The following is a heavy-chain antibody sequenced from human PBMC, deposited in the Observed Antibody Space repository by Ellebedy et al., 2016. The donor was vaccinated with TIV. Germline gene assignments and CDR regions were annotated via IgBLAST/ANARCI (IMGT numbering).Heavy chain of an antibody. D-gene: IGHD1-1*01. Sequence: SETLSLTXTVSGGSASRYFWSWIRQPAGKELEWIGRIFTSGSFNYNPSLMSRVTMSVVTSKNQISLRLNSVTTADTAIYYCARVHCSITTCDYYYMDVWGKGTTVTVSS. J-gene: IGHJ6*03. V-gene: IGHV4-4*07. CDR2: IFTSGSF. CDR1: GGSASRYF. CDR3: ARVHCSITTCDYYYMDV.